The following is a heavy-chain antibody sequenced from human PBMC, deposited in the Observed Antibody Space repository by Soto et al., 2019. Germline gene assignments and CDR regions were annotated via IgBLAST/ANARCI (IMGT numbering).Heavy chain of an antibody. Sequence: ASMKVSCKASGGTFSSYTISWVRQAPGQGLEWMGRIIPIFGTANYAQKFQGRVTITADESTSTAYMELSSLRSEDTAVYYCARGDYYDSSGYYGCGQGTLVTVSS. CDR2: IIPIFGTA. D-gene: IGHD3-22*01. CDR1: GGTFSSYT. CDR3: ARGDYYDSSGYYG. J-gene: IGHJ4*02. V-gene: IGHV1-69*13.